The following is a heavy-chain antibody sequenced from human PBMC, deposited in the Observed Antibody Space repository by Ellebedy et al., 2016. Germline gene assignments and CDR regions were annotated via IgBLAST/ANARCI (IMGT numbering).Heavy chain of an antibody. Sequence: GESLKISXAASGFTFSSYSMNWVRQAPGKGLEWVSSISSSSSYIYYADSVKGRFTISRDNAKNSLYLQMNSLRAEDTAVYYCAREGNGSYYFDYWGQGTLVTVSS. CDR2: ISSSSSYI. CDR1: GFTFSSYS. D-gene: IGHD1-26*01. V-gene: IGHV3-21*04. CDR3: AREGNGSYYFDY. J-gene: IGHJ4*02.